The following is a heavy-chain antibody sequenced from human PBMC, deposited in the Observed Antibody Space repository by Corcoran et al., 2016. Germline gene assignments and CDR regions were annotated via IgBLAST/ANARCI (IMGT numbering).Heavy chain of an antibody. D-gene: IGHD4-17*01. Sequence: EVQLVESGGGLVKPGGSLRLSCAASGFTFSNAWMNWVRQAPGKGLEWVGRIKSKTDGGTTDYAAPVKGRFTISRDDSKNTLYLQMNSLKTADTAVYYCTTTYGGNAPFDYWGQGTLVTVSS. CDR3: TTTYGGNAPFDY. J-gene: IGHJ4*02. V-gene: IGHV3-15*07. CDR2: IKSKTDGGTT. CDR1: GFTFSNAW.